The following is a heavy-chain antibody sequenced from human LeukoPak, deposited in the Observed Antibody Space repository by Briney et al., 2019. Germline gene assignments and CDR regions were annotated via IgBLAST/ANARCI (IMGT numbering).Heavy chain of an antibody. CDR1: GYSISSGYY. J-gene: IGHJ4*02. Sequence: ASETLSLTCAVSGYSISSGYYWGWVRQPPGKGLEWIVSIYHSGSTYYNPSLKSRVTISVDTSKNQFSLKLSSVTAADTAVYYCARHIAGYSSSWPDSTFDYWGQGTLVTVSS. CDR3: ARHIAGYSSSWPDSTFDY. CDR2: IYHSGST. V-gene: IGHV4-38-2*01. D-gene: IGHD6-13*01.